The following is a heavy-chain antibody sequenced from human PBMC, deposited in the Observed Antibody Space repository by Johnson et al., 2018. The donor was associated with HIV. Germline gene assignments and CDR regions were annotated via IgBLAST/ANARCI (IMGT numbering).Heavy chain of an antibody. D-gene: IGHD3-10*01. CDR3: ARVGAFGDGISLGAFDS. V-gene: IGHV3-20*04. Sequence: VQLVESGGGVVRPGGSLRLSCAASGFTFDDHGMSWVRQAPGKGLEWVSGINWNDGSTGYADSVKGRFTISRENAKNSLYLQMHSLRAGDTAVYYWARVGAFGDGISLGAFDSWGQGTMVTVSS. CDR1: GFTFDDHG. J-gene: IGHJ3*02. CDR2: INWNDGST.